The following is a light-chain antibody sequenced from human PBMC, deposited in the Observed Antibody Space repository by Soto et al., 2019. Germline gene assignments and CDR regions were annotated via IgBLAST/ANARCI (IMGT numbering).Light chain of an antibody. V-gene: IGLV2-14*01. CDR2: GVS. CDR3: TSYSSSANLV. CDR1: SGDIGARKY. Sequence: QSVLTQPASVSGSPGQSITISCTGSSGDIGARKYVSWYQQHPGKAPKLIIFGVSDRPSGVSNRFSGSKSDNTASLTISGLQAEDEADYYCTSYSSSANLVFGGGTQLTVL. J-gene: IGLJ2*01.